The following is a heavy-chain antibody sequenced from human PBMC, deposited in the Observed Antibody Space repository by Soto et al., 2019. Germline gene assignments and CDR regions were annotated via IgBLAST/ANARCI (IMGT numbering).Heavy chain of an antibody. CDR2: IAYDSSVK. V-gene: IGHV3-30*18. J-gene: IGHJ6*02. CDR3: AKDQDLYYSKSLWGLDV. Sequence: GGSLRLSCEGSGFEFRKYGIHWVRQAPGKGLEWVGVIAYDSSVKYYADSVKGRFTVSRDNSKNTVHLQMNSLRDDDTAVYYCAKDQDLYYSKSLWGLDVRGQGTTVTVYS. D-gene: IGHD3-10*01. CDR1: GFEFRKYG.